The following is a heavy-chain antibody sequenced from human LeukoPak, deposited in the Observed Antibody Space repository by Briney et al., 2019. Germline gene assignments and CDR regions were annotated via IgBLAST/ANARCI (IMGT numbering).Heavy chain of an antibody. D-gene: IGHD5-24*01. CDR2: YDLDDDR. CDR3: ARIIRGGYNYYYYYYMDV. J-gene: IGHJ6*03. V-gene: IGHV2-70*18. Sequence: SGPALVKPTQTRTLTCTFSGFSLSTSEIPVNWARQPPGKTLEWLALYDLDDDRYYSTSLKTRLTISKDTSKNQVVLIMTNMDPLDTATYYCARIIRGGYNYYYYYYMDVWGKGTTVTVSS. CDR1: GFSLSTSEIP.